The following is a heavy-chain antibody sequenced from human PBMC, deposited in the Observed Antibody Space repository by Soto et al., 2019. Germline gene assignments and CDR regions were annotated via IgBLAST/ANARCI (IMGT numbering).Heavy chain of an antibody. CDR2: IWYDGSNK. Sequence: GGSLRLSCAASGFTFSSYGMHWVRQAPGKGLEWVAVIWYDGSNKYYADSVKGRFTISRDNSKNTLYLQMNSLRAEDTAVYYCARGFSSSSWYYFDYWGQGT. D-gene: IGHD6-13*01. CDR1: GFTFSSYG. J-gene: IGHJ4*02. V-gene: IGHV3-33*01. CDR3: ARGFSSSSWYYFDY.